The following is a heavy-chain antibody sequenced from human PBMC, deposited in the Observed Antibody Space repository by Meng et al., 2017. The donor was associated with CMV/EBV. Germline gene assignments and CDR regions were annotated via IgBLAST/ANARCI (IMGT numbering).Heavy chain of an antibody. CDR2: IYYSGST. CDR3: AILYDFWSGYWVADV. Sequence: GSLRLSCTVSGGSISSYYWSWIRQPPGKGLEWIGYIYYSGSTNYNPSLKSRVTISVDTSKNQFSLKLSSVTAADTAVYYCAILYDFWSGYWVADVWGQGTTVTVSS. D-gene: IGHD3-3*01. J-gene: IGHJ6*02. CDR1: GGSISSYY. V-gene: IGHV4-59*01.